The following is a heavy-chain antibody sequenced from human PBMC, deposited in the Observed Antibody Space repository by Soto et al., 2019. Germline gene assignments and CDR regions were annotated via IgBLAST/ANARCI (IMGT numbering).Heavy chain of an antibody. D-gene: IGHD5-12*01. Sequence: AGGSLRLFCAASGFTFSTYWVNWVRQAPGKGLEWVAIINQGGSEKYYVDSVKGRFTVSRDNARNSLCLQMNSLRAEDTAVYYCARDMGLSGYASEFEYWGQGTLVTVSS. J-gene: IGHJ4*02. CDR2: INQGGSEK. CDR1: GFTFSTYW. CDR3: ARDMGLSGYASEFEY. V-gene: IGHV3-7*01.